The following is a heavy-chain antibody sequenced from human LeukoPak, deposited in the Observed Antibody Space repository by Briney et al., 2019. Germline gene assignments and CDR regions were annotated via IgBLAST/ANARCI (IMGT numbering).Heavy chain of an antibody. V-gene: IGHV3-48*03. D-gene: IGHD1-26*01. CDR3: ARGCDGSYSNRGFDDY. CDR2: ISSSGSTI. J-gene: IGHJ4*02. Sequence: GGSLRLSCAASGFTFSSYEMNWVRQAPGKGLEWVSYISSSGSTIYYADSVKGRFTISRDNAKNSLYLQMNSLRAEDTAVYYCARGCDGSYSNRGFDDYWGQGTLVTVSS. CDR1: GFTFSSYE.